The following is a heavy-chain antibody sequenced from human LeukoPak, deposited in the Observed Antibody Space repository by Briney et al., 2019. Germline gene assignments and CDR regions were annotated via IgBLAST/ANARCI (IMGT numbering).Heavy chain of an antibody. CDR2: ISSSSSYI. Sequence: GGSLRLSCAASGFTLSSYSMNWVRQAPGKGLEWVSSISSSSSYIYYADSVKGRFTISRDNAKNSLYLQMNSLRAEDTAVYYCARGAMITFGGVWTLSGNVWGQGTLVTVSS. CDR3: ARGAMITFGGVWTLSGNV. V-gene: IGHV3-21*01. J-gene: IGHJ4*02. CDR1: GFTLSSYS. D-gene: IGHD3-16*01.